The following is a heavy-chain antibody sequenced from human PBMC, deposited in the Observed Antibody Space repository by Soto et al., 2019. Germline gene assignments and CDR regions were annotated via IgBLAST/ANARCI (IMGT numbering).Heavy chain of an antibody. V-gene: IGHV1-18*01. D-gene: IGHD3-22*01. CDR2: ISAYNGNT. J-gene: IGHJ4*02. CDR1: GYTFTSYG. Sequence: QVQLVQSGAEVKKPGASVKVSCKASGYTFTSYGISWVRQAPGQGLEWMGWISAYNGNTNYAQKLQGRVTMTTDTXXSTAYREQRSLRSDDTAVYYWARGDYDSSGYPFDYWGQGTLVTVSS. CDR3: ARGDYDSSGYPFDY.